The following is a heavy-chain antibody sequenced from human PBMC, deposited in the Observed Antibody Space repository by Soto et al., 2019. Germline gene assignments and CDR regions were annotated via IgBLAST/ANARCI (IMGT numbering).Heavy chain of an antibody. CDR2: ISGSGGST. CDR3: AKDITMVRGVITALRYYYYYGMDV. J-gene: IGHJ6*02. V-gene: IGHV3-23*01. CDR1: GFTFSSYA. Sequence: EVQLLESGGGLVQPGGSLRLSCAASGFTFSSYAMSWVRQAPGKGLEWVSAISGSGGSTYYADSVKGRFTIARDNYKNTLYLQMNSLRAEDTAVYYCAKDITMVRGVITALRYYYYYGMDVWGQGTTVTVSS. D-gene: IGHD3-10*01.